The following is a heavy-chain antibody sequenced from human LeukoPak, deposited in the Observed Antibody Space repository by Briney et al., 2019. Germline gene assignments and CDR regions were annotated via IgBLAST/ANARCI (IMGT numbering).Heavy chain of an antibody. D-gene: IGHD4-17*01. J-gene: IGHJ1*01. V-gene: IGHV3-49*04. CDR3: TRGGVNDHGDGQYFQH. CDR2: IRNKIHGRTS. CDR1: GFTFGDYA. Sequence: PGRSLRLSCTSFGFTFGDYAISWVRQAPGKGLEWVGFIRNKIHGRTSEYAASVKGRFTISRDDSESIAYLQMSSLKTEDTAVYYCTRGGVNDHGDGQYFQHWGQGTLVTVSS.